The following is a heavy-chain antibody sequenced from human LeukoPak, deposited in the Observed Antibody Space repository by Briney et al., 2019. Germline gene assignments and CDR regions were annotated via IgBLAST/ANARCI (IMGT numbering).Heavy chain of an antibody. V-gene: IGHV4-59*01. CDR1: GGSISSYY. J-gene: IGHJ4*02. CDR3: ARDRRILYYDY. Sequence: SETLSLTCTVSGGSISSYYWSWIRQPPGKGLEWIGYIYYNGSTNYNPSLKSRVTISVDTSKNQFSLKLSSVTAADTAVYYCARDRRILYYDYWGQGTLVTVSS. D-gene: IGHD2-15*01. CDR2: IYYNGST.